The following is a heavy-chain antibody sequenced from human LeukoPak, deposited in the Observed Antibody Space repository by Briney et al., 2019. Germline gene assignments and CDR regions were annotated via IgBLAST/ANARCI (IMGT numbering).Heavy chain of an antibody. J-gene: IGHJ5*02. V-gene: IGHV1-8*03. CDR3: ARAGGYCSSTSCSNWFDP. CDR2: MNPNSGNT. CDR1: GCTFTSYD. Sequence: ASVKVSCKASGCTFTSYDINWVRQATGQGLEWMGWMNPNSGNTGYAQKFQGRVTITRNTSISTAYMELSSLRSEGTAVYYCARAGGYCSSTSCSNWFDPWGQGTLVTVSS. D-gene: IGHD2-2*01.